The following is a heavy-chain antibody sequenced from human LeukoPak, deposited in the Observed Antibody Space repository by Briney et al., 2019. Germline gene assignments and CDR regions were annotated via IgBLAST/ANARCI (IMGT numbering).Heavy chain of an antibody. J-gene: IGHJ4*02. CDR3: ARDSRPIFEWQQLGGDY. CDR2: INPNSGGT. Sequence: ASAKVSCKASGYTFTSYDINWVRQATGQGLEWMGWINPNSGGTNYAQKFQGRVTMTRDTSISTAHMELSRLRSDDTAVYYCARDSRPIFEWQQLGGDYWGQGTLVTVSS. D-gene: IGHD6-13*01. CDR1: GYTFTSYD. V-gene: IGHV1-2*02.